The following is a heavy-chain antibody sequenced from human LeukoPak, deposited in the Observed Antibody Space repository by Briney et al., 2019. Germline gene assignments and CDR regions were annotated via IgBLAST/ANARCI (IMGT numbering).Heavy chain of an antibody. Sequence: GASVKVSCKASGGTFSSYAISWVRQAPGQGLEWMGRIIPILGIANYAQKFQGRVTINADKSTSTAYMELSSLRSEDTAVYYCARGLSGYDPDWGQGTLVTVSS. CDR3: ARGLSGYDPD. D-gene: IGHD5-12*01. CDR2: IIPILGIA. CDR1: GGTFSSYA. J-gene: IGHJ4*02. V-gene: IGHV1-69*04.